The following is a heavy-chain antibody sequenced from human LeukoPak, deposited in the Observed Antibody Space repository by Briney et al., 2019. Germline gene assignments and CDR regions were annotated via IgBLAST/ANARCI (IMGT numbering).Heavy chain of an antibody. V-gene: IGHV3-23*01. D-gene: IGHD3-22*01. CDR2: ISGSGGST. CDR3: ARVGRVGYYYDSSGYHPLDY. Sequence: GGSLRLSCAASGFTFSSYAMSWVRQAPGKGLEWVSAISGSGGSTYYADSVKGRFTISRDNAKNSLYLQMNSLRAEDTAVYYCARVGRVGYYYDSSGYHPLDYWGQGTLVTVSS. J-gene: IGHJ4*02. CDR1: GFTFSSYA.